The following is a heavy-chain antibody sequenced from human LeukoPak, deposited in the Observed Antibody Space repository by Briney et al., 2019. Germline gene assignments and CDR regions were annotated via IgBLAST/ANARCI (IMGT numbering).Heavy chain of an antibody. V-gene: IGHV4-39*01. CDR2: IYYSGST. D-gene: IGHD3-3*01. Sequence: NPSETLSLTCTVSGGSISSSSYYWGWIRQPPGKGLEWLGSIYYSGSTYYNPSLKSRVTISVDSSKNQFSLKLSSVTAADTAVYYCARAVPTKLRFLEWFPTFPFDYWGQGTLVTVSS. J-gene: IGHJ4*02. CDR1: GGSISSSSYY. CDR3: ARAVPTKLRFLEWFPTFPFDY.